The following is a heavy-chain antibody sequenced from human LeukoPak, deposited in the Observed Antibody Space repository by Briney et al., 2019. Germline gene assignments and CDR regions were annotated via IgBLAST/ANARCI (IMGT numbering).Heavy chain of an antibody. CDR3: ARGNLRYFDWLLQANWFDP. CDR1: GYTFTSYG. D-gene: IGHD3-9*01. CDR2: ISAYNGNT. J-gene: IGHJ5*02. Sequence: GASVKVSCKASGYTFTSYGISWVRQAPGQGLEWMGWISAYNGNTNYAQKLQGRVTMTTDTSTSTAYMELRSLRSDDTAVYYCARGNLRYFDWLLQANWFDPWGQGTLVTVSS. V-gene: IGHV1-18*01.